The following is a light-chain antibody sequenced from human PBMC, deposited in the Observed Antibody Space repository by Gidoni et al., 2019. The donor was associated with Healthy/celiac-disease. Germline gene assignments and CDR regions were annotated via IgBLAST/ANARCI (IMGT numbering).Light chain of an antibody. CDR3: SSYTSSSTRV. CDR2: DVS. J-gene: IGLJ2*01. CDR1: ISDVGGYNY. V-gene: IGLV2-14*03. Sequence: QSALTQPASVSGSPGQSITLSCTGTISDVGGYNYVSWYQQHPGKATKLMIYDVSNRPSGVSNRFYGSKSGNTASLTISWLQAEDEADYYCSSYTSSSTRVFGGGTKLTVL.